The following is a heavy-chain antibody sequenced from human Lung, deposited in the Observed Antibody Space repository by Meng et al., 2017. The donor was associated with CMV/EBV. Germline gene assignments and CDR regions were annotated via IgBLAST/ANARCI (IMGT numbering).Heavy chain of an antibody. CDR3: LRRSGGSV. Sequence: VQLRGAGPALVKPSETLSRTCAVSGDSITNHNWWAWVRQPPGKGLEWIGEIPHRGSSAYNPSLKSRVSMSIDKSKNQFSLKLTSVTAADTAVYHCLRRSGGSVWGQGTLVTVSS. CDR1: GDSITNHNW. D-gene: IGHD3-10*01. V-gene: IGHV4-4*02. CDR2: IPHRGSS. J-gene: IGHJ1*01.